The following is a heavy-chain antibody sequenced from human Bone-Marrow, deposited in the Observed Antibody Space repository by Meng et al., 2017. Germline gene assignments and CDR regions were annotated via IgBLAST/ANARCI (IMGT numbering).Heavy chain of an antibody. CDR1: GGSISGSY. CDR3: ARDCCSGYLKYNWFDP. Sequence: SETLSLTCTVSGGSISGSYWSWIRQPPGKGLEWIGYISHSGTPNYDPSLRSRVTISVDTSKNQFSLKLSSVTAADTAVYYCARDCCSGYLKYNWFDPWGQGNLV. V-gene: IGHV4-59*01. D-gene: IGHD3-22*01. J-gene: IGHJ5*02. CDR2: ISHSGTP.